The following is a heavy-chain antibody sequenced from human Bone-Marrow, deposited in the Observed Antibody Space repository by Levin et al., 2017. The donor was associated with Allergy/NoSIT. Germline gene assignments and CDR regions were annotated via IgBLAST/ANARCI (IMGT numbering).Heavy chain of an antibody. D-gene: IGHD2-2*01. CDR2: ISGSGGST. Sequence: GGSLRLSCAASGFTFSSYAMSWVRQAPGKGLEWVSAISGSGGSTYYADSVKGRFTISRDNSKNTLYLQMNCLRAEDTAVYYCAKGGGYCSSTSCYSSYYYYYMDVWGKGTTVTVSS. CDR1: GFTFSSYA. J-gene: IGHJ6*03. V-gene: IGHV3-23*01. CDR3: AKGGGYCSSTSCYSSYYYYYMDV.